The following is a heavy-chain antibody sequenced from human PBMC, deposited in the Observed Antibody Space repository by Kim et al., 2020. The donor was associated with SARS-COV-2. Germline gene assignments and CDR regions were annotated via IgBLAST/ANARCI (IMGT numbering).Heavy chain of an antibody. CDR2: T. J-gene: IGHJ6*02. Sequence: TGYAVSVGGRFTISRDTAENSVYLQMNSLRTEDTAIYYCVKDILPGGADVWGQGTTVTVSS. CDR3: VKDILPGGADV. V-gene: IGHV3-9*01. D-gene: IGHD4-17*01.